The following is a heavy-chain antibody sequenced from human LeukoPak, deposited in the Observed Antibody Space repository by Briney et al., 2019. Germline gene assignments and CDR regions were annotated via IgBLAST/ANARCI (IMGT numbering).Heavy chain of an antibody. CDR2: IYYSGST. Sequence: SETLSLTCTVSGGSISSSSYYWGWIRRPPGKGLEWIGSIYYSGSTYYNPSLKSRVTISVDTSKNQFSLKLSSVTAADTALYFCARDRLSVGAFDIWGQGTMVTVSS. J-gene: IGHJ3*02. D-gene: IGHD1-26*01. CDR1: GGSISSSSYY. CDR3: ARDRLSVGAFDI. V-gene: IGHV4-39*07.